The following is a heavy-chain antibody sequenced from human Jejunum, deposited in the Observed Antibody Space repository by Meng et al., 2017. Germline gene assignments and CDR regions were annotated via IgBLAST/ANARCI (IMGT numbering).Heavy chain of an antibody. V-gene: IGHV4-59*01. J-gene: IGHJ2*01. Sequence: QVQLPESGPRLVKPSETLSLTCTVSGGSISPYYWSWIRQTPGKGLEWIGYVFHTGTTYYNPSLKSRVTISLDSSKNQFSLNLNSVTAADTAVYYCAREATTTYWYFDVWGRGTLVTVSS. CDR3: AREATTTYWYFDV. CDR1: GGSISPYY. D-gene: IGHD5-12*01. CDR2: VFHTGTT.